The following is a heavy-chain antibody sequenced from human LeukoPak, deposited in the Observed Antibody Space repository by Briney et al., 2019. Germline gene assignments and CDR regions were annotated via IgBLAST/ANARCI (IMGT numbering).Heavy chain of an antibody. CDR1: GYTFTSYD. CDR3: ARESIYRTHYYYYGMDV. V-gene: IGHV1-8*01. D-gene: IGHD3-3*02. CDR2: MNPNSGNT. Sequence: VASVKVSCKASGYTFTSYDINWVRQATGQGLEWMGWMNPNSGNTGYAQKFQGRVTMTRNTSISTAYMELSSLRSDDTAVYYCARESIYRTHYYYYGMDVWGQGTTVTVSS. J-gene: IGHJ6*02.